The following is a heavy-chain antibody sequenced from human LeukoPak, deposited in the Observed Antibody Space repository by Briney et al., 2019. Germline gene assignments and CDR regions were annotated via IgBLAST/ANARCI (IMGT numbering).Heavy chain of an antibody. V-gene: IGHV4-59*01. D-gene: IGHD6-19*01. CDR2: MYYSGST. Sequence: SETLSLTCTVAGGSISSYYWSWIRLPPGKGLHWIGYMYYSGSTNYNPSLKSRVTISVDTSKNQFSLKPSSVTAADTAVYYCARLRRAGWLEYYFDYWGQGTLVTVSS. CDR3: ARLRRAGWLEYYFDY. CDR1: GGSISSYY. J-gene: IGHJ4*02.